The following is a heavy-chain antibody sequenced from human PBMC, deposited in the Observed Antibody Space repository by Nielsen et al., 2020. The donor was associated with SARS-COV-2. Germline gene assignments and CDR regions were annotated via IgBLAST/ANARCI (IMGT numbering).Heavy chain of an antibody. CDR3: ANGGYRNYYYGMDV. J-gene: IGHJ6*02. CDR1: GFTFSRYA. D-gene: IGHD1-26*01. V-gene: IGHV3-23*01. Sequence: GGSLRLSCAASGFTFSRYAMTWVRQAPGKGLDWVSAISASGGTTHYADSVKGRFTISRDKSKNTLYLQMNSLRAEDTAVYYCANGGYRNYYYGMDVWGQGTTVTVSS. CDR2: ISASGGTT.